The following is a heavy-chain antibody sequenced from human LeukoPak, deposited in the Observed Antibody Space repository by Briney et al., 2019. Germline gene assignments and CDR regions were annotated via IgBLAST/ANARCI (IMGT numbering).Heavy chain of an antibody. D-gene: IGHD1-26*01. J-gene: IGHJ5*02. V-gene: IGHV3-73*01. CDR2: IRSRTNSYAT. Sequence: GGSLRLSCAASGFTFSGSAMHWVREASGKGLEWVGRIRSRTNSYATAYVASVKGRFTVSRDDPKNMAYLQMKSLKTEDTALYYCTRDSGTYNWFDPWGQGTLVTVSS. CDR1: GFTFSGSA. CDR3: TRDSGTYNWFDP.